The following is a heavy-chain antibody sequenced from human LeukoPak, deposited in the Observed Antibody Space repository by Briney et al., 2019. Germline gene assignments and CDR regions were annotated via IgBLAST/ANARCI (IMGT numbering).Heavy chain of an antibody. CDR1: GGSFNNYY. D-gene: IGHD3-10*01. CDR2: INHSGST. Sequence: PSETLSLTCAVYGGSFNNYYWSWLRQPPGKGLEWIGEINHSGSTNYNPSLKSRVTISVDTSKNQFSLKLSSVTAADTAVYYCARERITMVQGGGWFDPWGQGTLVTVSS. CDR3: ARERITMVQGGGWFDP. V-gene: IGHV4-34*01. J-gene: IGHJ5*02.